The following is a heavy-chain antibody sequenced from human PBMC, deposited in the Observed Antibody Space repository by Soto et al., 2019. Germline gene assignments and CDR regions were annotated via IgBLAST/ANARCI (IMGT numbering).Heavy chain of an antibody. D-gene: IGHD3-10*01. CDR3: AREHTAQVLWFGEPLDY. CDR2: IWYDGSNK. Sequence: GGSLRLSCAASGFTFSSYGMHWVRQAPGKGLEWVAVIWYDGSNKYYADSVKGRFTISRDNSKNTLYLQMNSLRAEDTAVYYCAREHTAQVLWFGEPLDYWGQGTLVTVSS. V-gene: IGHV3-33*01. CDR1: GFTFSSYG. J-gene: IGHJ4*02.